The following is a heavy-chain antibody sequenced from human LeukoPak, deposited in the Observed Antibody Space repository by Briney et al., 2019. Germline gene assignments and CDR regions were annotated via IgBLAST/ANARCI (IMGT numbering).Heavy chain of an antibody. V-gene: IGHV1-8*01. J-gene: IGHJ3*02. CDR2: MNPDSGNT. CDR1: EYTFTSFD. CDR3: ASRTSSGYDYDVFDI. D-gene: IGHD5-12*01. Sequence: ASVKVSCKASEYTFTSFDINWVRQATGQGLEWMGWMNPDSGNTGYAPKFQGGVIMTRNTSIRTAYMELSSLTSEDTAVYYCASRTSSGYDYDVFDIWGQGTVVTVSS.